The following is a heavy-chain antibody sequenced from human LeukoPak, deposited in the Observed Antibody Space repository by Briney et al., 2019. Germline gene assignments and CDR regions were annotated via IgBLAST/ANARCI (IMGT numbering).Heavy chain of an antibody. CDR3: ARDLARATTTFPSY. CDR1: GYTFTSYG. V-gene: IGHV1-18*01. Sequence: ASVKVSCKASGYTFTSYGISWVRQAPGQGLEWMGWISAYNGNTNYAQKLQGRVTMTTDTSTSTVYMELSSLRSEDTAVYYCARDLARATTTFPSYWGQGTLVTVSS. CDR2: ISAYNGNT. D-gene: IGHD3-3*01. J-gene: IGHJ4*02.